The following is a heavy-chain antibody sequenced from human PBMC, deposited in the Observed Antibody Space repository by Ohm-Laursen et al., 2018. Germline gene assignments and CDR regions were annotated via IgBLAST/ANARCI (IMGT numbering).Heavy chain of an antibody. D-gene: IGHD3-22*01. V-gene: IGHV1-18*04. Sequence: ASVKVSCKASGYSFSSYGITWVRQAPGQGLEWMGWISGFNGNTNLAQKFQDRVSLTTDSSTNTVFMELRSLTYDDTAVYYCGRDRMPGVITPANWGQGTLVSVSS. CDR1: GYSFSSYG. CDR3: GRDRMPGVITPAN. CDR2: ISGFNGNT. J-gene: IGHJ4*02.